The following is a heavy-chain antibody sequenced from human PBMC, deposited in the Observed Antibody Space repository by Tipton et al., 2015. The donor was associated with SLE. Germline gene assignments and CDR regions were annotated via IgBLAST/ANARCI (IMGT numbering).Heavy chain of an antibody. D-gene: IGHD3-22*01. CDR1: GGSISSHY. V-gene: IGHV4-59*11. CDR2: INYSGST. J-gene: IGHJ4*02. CDR3: ARDPFRGYIYDTTGHVF. Sequence: TLSLTCTVSGGSISSHYWSWIRRPPGKALEWIAYINYSGSTNCNPSLKSRVTMSVDTSKNQFSLILNSVTAADTAMYYCARDPFRGYIYDTTGHVFWGPGMLVTVSS.